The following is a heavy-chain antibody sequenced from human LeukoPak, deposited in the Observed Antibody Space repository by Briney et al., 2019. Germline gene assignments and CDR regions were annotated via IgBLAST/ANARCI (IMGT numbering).Heavy chain of an antibody. V-gene: IGHV1-8*01. J-gene: IGHJ4*02. D-gene: IGHD5-12*01. CDR1: GYTFTSYD. CDR2: MNPNSGNA. CDR3: ARAVATIYPYFDY. Sequence: ASVKVSCKASGYTFTSYDINWVRQATGQGLEWMGWMNPNSGNAGYAQKFQGRVTMTRTTSISTAYMELSSLRSEDTAVYYCARAVATIYPYFDYWGQGTLVTVSS.